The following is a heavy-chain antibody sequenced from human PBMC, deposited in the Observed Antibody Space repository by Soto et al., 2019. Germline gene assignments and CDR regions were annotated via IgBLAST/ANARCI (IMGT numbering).Heavy chain of an antibody. CDR2: IYYTGTT. Sequence: SETLSLTCTVSGGSISSNSWSWIGHPPGKGLEWIGYIYYTGTTNYNPSLKSRVTIAVDTSKNQFSLKLSSVTAADTDVYYCTKLPGADYGGIFYPWGQGTLVTVSS. CDR1: GGSISSNS. J-gene: IGHJ5*02. V-gene: IGHV4-59*01. D-gene: IGHD4-17*01. CDR3: TKLPGADYGGIFYP.